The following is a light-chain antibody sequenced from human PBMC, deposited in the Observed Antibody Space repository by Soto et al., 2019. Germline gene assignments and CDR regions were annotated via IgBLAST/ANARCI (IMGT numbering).Light chain of an antibody. J-gene: IGKJ2*01. V-gene: IGKV3-20*01. CDR2: GAS. CDR3: QQYFSPPRYT. CDR1: QSVSSSY. Sequence: EIVLTQSPGTLSLSPGERATLSCRASQSVSSSYLAWYQQNRGQAPRLLIYGASSRAPGIPDRFGGSGSGTDFTLTISNLQAEDVAVYYCQQYFSPPRYTFGQGTKLEIK.